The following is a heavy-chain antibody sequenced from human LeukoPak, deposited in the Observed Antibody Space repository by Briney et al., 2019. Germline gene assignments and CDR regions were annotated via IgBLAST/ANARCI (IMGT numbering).Heavy chain of an antibody. D-gene: IGHD3-16*01. CDR3: ARHSRNTFGTIVVPNYFDY. CDR1: GGSISSSNW. Sequence: PSETLPLTCAVSGGSISSSNWWSWVRQPPGEGPEWIGSIYYSGSTYYNPSLKSRITISVDTSKNQFSLKLSSVTAADTAVYYCARHSRNTFGTIVVPNYFDYWGQGTLVTVSS. J-gene: IGHJ4*02. V-gene: IGHV4-39*01. CDR2: IYYSGST.